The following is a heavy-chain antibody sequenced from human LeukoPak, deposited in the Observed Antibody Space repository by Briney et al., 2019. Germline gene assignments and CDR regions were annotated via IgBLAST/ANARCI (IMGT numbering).Heavy chain of an antibody. V-gene: IGHV4-34*01. D-gene: IGHD4-17*01. CDR3: ARADYGLYVDY. J-gene: IGHJ4*02. CDR1: GGSFSGYY. Sequence: SETLSLTCAVYGGSFSGYYWSWIRQPPGKGLEWIGYIYYSGSTYYNPSLKSRVTISVDTSKNQFSLKLSSVTAADTAVYYCARADYGLYVDYWGQGTLVTVSS. CDR2: IYYSGST.